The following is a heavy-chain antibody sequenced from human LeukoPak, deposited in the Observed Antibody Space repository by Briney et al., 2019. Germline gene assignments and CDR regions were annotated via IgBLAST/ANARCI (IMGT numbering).Heavy chain of an antibody. J-gene: IGHJ4*02. D-gene: IGHD4-17*01. CDR2: ITGSGTTI. CDR3: ARDRSTVTTWLDY. Sequence: PGGSLRLSCAASGFTFSSYSMNWVRQAPGKGLEGVSYITGSGTTIYYADSVKGRFTISRDNAKNSLYLQMNSLRAEDTAVYYCARDRSTVTTWLDYWGQGTLVTVSS. V-gene: IGHV3-48*04. CDR1: GFTFSSYS.